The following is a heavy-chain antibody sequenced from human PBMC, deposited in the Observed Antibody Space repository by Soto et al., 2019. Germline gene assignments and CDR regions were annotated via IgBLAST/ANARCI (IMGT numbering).Heavy chain of an antibody. Sequence: QVQLVQSGAEVKKPGSSVKVSCKASGGTFSSYAISWVRQAPGQGLEWMGGIIPIFGTANYAQKFQGRVTITADESKSTAYMELSSLRSEDTAVYYCARVSVYNWNYHYYYYGMDVWGQGTTVTVSS. CDR1: GGTFSSYA. CDR3: ARVSVYNWNYHYYYYGMDV. V-gene: IGHV1-69*12. J-gene: IGHJ6*02. CDR2: IIPIFGTA. D-gene: IGHD1-7*01.